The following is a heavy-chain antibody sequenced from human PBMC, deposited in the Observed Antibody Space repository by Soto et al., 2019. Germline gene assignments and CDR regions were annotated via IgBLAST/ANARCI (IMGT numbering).Heavy chain of an antibody. CDR1: GGSISASY. CDR3: ARSVAVPGAHIDY. D-gene: IGHD6-19*01. Sequence: SETLSLTCSVSGGSISASYWSWIRQSPGKGLEWLGYVYYTGSTNYSPSLRSRVSISVDTSKNEFSLRLSSVTAADTAVYFCARSVAVPGAHIDYWGQGTQVTVSS. V-gene: IGHV4-59*01. CDR2: VYYTGST. J-gene: IGHJ4*02.